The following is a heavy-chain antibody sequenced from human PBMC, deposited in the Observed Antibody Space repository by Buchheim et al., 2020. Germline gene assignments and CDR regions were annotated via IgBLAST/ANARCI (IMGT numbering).Heavy chain of an antibody. CDR2: ISSSSSTI. V-gene: IGHV3-48*01. CDR1: GFTFSSYS. Sequence: EVQLVESGGGLVQPGGSLRLSCAASGFTFSSYSMNWVRQAPGKGLEWVSYISSSSSTIYYADSVKGRFTISRDNAKNSLYLKMNSLRAEDTAVYYCASSLDSSSSPYYYYYMDVWGKGTT. CDR3: ASSLDSSSSPYYYYYMDV. D-gene: IGHD6-6*01. J-gene: IGHJ6*03.